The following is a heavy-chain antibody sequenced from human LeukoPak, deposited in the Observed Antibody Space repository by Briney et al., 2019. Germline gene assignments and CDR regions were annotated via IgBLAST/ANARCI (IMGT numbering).Heavy chain of an antibody. CDR3: TTLDFDY. CDR2: IRIKTNSYAT. V-gene: IGHV3-73*01. Sequence: GGSLGLSCAASGFTFSGSDMHWVRQASGKGLEWVGRIRIKTNSYATAYAASVKGRFTISRDDSKNTAYLQMNSLKTEDTAVYYCTTLDFDYWGQGTLVTVSS. J-gene: IGHJ4*02. CDR1: GFTFSGSD.